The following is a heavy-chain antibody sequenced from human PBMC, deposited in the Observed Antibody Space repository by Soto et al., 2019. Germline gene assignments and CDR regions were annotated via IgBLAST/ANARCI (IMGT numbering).Heavy chain of an antibody. CDR3: ARAITMIVPRGNDAFDI. Sequence: QVQLQESGPGLVKPSQTLSLTCTVSGGSISSGGYYWSWIRQHPGKGLEWIGYIYYSGSTYYNPSLKSRVTLSVDTSKNQFSLKLSSVTAADTAVYYCARAITMIVPRGNDAFDIWGQGTMVTVSS. D-gene: IGHD3-22*01. J-gene: IGHJ3*02. CDR2: IYYSGST. V-gene: IGHV4-31*03. CDR1: GGSISSGGYY.